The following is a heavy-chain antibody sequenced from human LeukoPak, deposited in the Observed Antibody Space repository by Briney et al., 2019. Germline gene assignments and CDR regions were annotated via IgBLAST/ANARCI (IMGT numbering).Heavy chain of an antibody. CDR2: IYHSGST. D-gene: IGHD1-26*01. CDR3: ARLSGSLIGYNWFDP. V-gene: IGHV4-30-2*06. Sequence: SQTLSLTCSVSGGSISSGPYFWSWIRQSPGQGLEWIGYIYHSGSTYYNPSLKSRVTISVDTSKNQFSLKLSSVTAADTAVYYCARLSGSLIGYNWFDPWGQGTLVTVSS. CDR1: GGSISSGPYF. J-gene: IGHJ5*02.